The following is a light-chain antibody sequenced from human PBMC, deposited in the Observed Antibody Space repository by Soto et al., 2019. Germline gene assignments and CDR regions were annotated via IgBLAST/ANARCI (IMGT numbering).Light chain of an antibody. CDR1: QSIRTN. CDR2: GAS. Sequence: EIVLTQSPATLSVSAGGTVTLSCRASQSIRTNVAWYQQIPGQAPRLLVYGASTRATGVPARCSGSGSGIEFTLPISSLQSEDSAFYYCQQYFNWPLTWTFGPGTKVQIK. CDR3: QQYFNWPLTWT. V-gene: IGKV3-15*01. J-gene: IGKJ3*01.